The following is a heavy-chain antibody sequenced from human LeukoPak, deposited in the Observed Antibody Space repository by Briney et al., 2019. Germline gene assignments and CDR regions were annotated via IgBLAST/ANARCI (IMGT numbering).Heavy chain of an antibody. J-gene: IGHJ6*03. Sequence: ASVKVSCKASGYTFTGYYMHWVRQAPGQGLEWMGWINPNSGGTNYAQKFRGRVTMTRDTSISTAYMELSRLRHDDTAVYYCARRGSIYYYYMDVWAKGPRSPSP. CDR1: GYTFTGYY. D-gene: IGHD1-26*01. CDR2: INPNSGGT. V-gene: IGHV1-2*02. CDR3: ARRGSIYYYYMDV.